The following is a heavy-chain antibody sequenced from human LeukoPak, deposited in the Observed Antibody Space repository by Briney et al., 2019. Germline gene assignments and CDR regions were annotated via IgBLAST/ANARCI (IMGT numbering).Heavy chain of an antibody. CDR2: INPKSDGT. CDR3: ARDPPGKTDFDV. V-gene: IGHV1-2*02. CDR1: GYIFTDYY. D-gene: IGHD1-1*01. Sequence: ASVKVSCKASGYIFTDYYMHWVRQAPGQGLEWVGWINPKSDGTKYAQNFQGRVTMTWDTSISTAYMEVSRLTSDDRAMFYCARDPPGKTDFDVWGQGTMVTVSS. J-gene: IGHJ3*01.